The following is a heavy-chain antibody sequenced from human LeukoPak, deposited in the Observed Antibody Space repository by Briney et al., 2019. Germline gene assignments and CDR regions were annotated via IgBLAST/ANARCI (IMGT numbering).Heavy chain of an antibody. V-gene: IGHV1-69*05. CDR1: GGTFSSYA. J-gene: IGHJ3*02. Sequence: GASVTVSCKASGGTFSSYAISWVRQAPGQGHEWMGGIIPIFGTANSAQKFQGRVTITTDESTSTAYMELSRLRSEDTAVYYCARTKYTIFGVADAFDIWGQGTMVTVSS. CDR2: IIPIFGTA. D-gene: IGHD3-3*01. CDR3: ARTKYTIFGVADAFDI.